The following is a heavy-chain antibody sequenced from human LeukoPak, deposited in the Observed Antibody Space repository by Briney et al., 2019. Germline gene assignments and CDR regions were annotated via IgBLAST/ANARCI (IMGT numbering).Heavy chain of an antibody. J-gene: IGHJ3*02. V-gene: IGHV4-61*01. CDR1: GDSISSGSFY. D-gene: IGHD3-22*01. Sequence: PSETLSLTCSVSGDSISSGSFYWSWIRQPPGKGLEWIGYIYYSGSTNYNPSLKSRVTISVDTSKNQFSLKLSSVTAADTAVYYCARMRGYYYDSSGYYYDAFDIWGQGTMVTVSS. CDR3: ARMRGYYYDSSGYYYDAFDI. CDR2: IYYSGST.